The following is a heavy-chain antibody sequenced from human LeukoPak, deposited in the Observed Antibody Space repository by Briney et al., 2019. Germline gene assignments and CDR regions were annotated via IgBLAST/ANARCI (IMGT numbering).Heavy chain of an antibody. CDR1: GGTLSSYV. CDR2: IIPLFGTA. Sequence: ASVNVSCKASGGTLSSYVISWVRQAAGHGLEWMGGIIPLFGTANFAQKFQGRVTLTADESTSTAYMGPSSLRSEDTAVYYCARGLDDSSGYYMADCGQGSLATVSS. V-gene: IGHV1-69*13. D-gene: IGHD3-22*01. J-gene: IGHJ4*02. CDR3: ARGLDDSSGYYMAD.